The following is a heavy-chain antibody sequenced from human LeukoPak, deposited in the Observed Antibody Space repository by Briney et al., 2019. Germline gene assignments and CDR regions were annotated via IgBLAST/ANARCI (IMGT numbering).Heavy chain of an antibody. Sequence: GGSLRLSCAASGFTFTSYAMSWVRQAPGKGLEWVSAISGSGGNTSYADSVKGRFTISRDNSKNTLFLQMSSLRAEDTAVYYCATEYYDILTGYFDYWGQGTLVTVSS. V-gene: IGHV3-23*01. CDR2: ISGSGGNT. D-gene: IGHD3-9*01. CDR3: ATEYYDILTGYFDY. J-gene: IGHJ4*02. CDR1: GFTFTSYA.